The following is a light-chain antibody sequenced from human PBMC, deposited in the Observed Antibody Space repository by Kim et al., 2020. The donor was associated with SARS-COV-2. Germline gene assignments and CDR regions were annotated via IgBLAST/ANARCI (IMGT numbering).Light chain of an antibody. V-gene: IGKV1-39*01. J-gene: IGKJ3*01. CDR2: AAS. Sequence: DIQMTQSPSSLSASVADRVTITCRTSQSISSHLKWYHQKPGRAPKLLIYAASTLPGGVPSRFSGSGSETDFTLPISSLQPEDFGTYFCQQSYITPFTFGPRTKVDIK. CDR1: QSISSH. CDR3: QQSYITPFT.